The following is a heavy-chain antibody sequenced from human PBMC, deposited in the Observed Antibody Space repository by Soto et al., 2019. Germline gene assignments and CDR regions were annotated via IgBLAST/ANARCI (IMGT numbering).Heavy chain of an antibody. Sequence: SVKVSCKASGGTFSSYTISWVRQAPGQGLEWMGRIIPILGIANYAQKFQGRVTITADKSTITAYMELSSLRSEDTALYYCARTYSSSSIRFDPWGQGTLVTVSS. D-gene: IGHD6-6*01. V-gene: IGHV1-69*02. CDR2: IIPILGIA. CDR1: GGTFSSYT. CDR3: ARTYSSSSIRFDP. J-gene: IGHJ5*02.